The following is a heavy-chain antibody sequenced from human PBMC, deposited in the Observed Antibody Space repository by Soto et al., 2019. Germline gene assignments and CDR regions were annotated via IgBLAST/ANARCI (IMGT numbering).Heavy chain of an antibody. CDR1: GFTFSGYN. CDR2: ITSSGSNT. Sequence: QVQLVESGGGLVKPGGSLRLSCAASGFTFSGYNMSWIRQAPGKGLEWVSYITSSGSNTFDAESVKGRFTISRDNGMNSLYLQMNSLSAEDTAVYYCARRGTISSAHYFDYWGQGTLVTVSS. V-gene: IGHV3-11*01. CDR3: ARRGTISSAHYFDY. J-gene: IGHJ4*02. D-gene: IGHD6-6*01.